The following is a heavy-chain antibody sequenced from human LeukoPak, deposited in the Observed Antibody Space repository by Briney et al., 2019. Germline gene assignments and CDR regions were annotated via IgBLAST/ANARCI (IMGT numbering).Heavy chain of an antibody. CDR2: TNPSGGST. CDR3: ARAPRYCSGGSCYPGDY. Sequence: ASVKVSCKASGYTFTSYYMHWVRQAPGQGLEWMGITNPSGGSTSYAQKFQGRVTMTRDTSTSTVYMELSSLRSEDTAVYYCARAPRYCSGGSCYPGDYWGQGTLVTVSS. V-gene: IGHV1-46*01. J-gene: IGHJ4*02. D-gene: IGHD2-15*01. CDR1: GYTFTSYY.